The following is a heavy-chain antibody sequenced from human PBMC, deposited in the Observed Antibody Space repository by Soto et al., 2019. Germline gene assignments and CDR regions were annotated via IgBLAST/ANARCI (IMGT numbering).Heavy chain of an antibody. CDR3: ARAPYEPLGHFDY. CDR1: GGTFSRFA. Sequence: SVKVSCKASGGTFSRFAINWVRQAPGQGLEWMGGIIPMFGTTNFAQKFQGRVTITADTSTSTVYMELSSLRSDDTAVYYCARAPYEPLGHFDYWGQGTLVTVSS. V-gene: IGHV1-69*06. D-gene: IGHD3-3*01. CDR2: IIPMFGTT. J-gene: IGHJ4*02.